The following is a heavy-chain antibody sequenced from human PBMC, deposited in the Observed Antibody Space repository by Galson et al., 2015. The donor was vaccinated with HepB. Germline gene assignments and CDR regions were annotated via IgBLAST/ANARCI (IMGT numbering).Heavy chain of an antibody. CDR2: IWYDGSNQ. V-gene: IGHV3-33*01. J-gene: IGHJ3*02. CDR3: ASGVRFLEWQYAFDI. Sequence: SLRLSCAASGFTFSNYGMHWVRQAPGKGLEWLAVIWYDGSNQYYADSVKGRFTISRDNSKNTLYLQMNSLRAEDTAVYYCASGVRFLEWQYAFDIWGQETMVTVSS. CDR1: GFTFSNYG. D-gene: IGHD3-3*01.